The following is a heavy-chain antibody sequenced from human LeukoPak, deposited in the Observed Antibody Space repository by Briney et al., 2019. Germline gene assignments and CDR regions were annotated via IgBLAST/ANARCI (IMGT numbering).Heavy chain of an antibody. J-gene: IGHJ4*02. V-gene: IGHV1-8*01. CDR1: GYTFTRYD. Sequence: GASVKVSCKASGYTFTRYDINWVRQATGQGLEWMGWMNPNSGNTGYAQKFQGRVTMTRNTSISTAYMELSSLRSEDTAVYYCARDSSSGVYYFDYWGQGTLVTVSS. CDR3: ARDSSSGVYYFDY. D-gene: IGHD6-6*01. CDR2: MNPNSGNT.